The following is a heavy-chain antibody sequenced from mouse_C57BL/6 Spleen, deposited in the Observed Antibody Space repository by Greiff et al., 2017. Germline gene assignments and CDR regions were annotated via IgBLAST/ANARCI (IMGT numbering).Heavy chain of an antibody. J-gene: IGHJ4*01. V-gene: IGHV1-82*01. CDR2: IYPGDGDT. D-gene: IGHD1-1*01. Sequence: VQLQESGPELVKPGASVKISCKASGYAFSSSWMNWVKQRPGKGLEWIGRIYPGDGDTNYNGKFKGKATLTADKSSSTAYMQLSSLTSEDSAVYFCARGGLTTVVADAMDYWGQGTSVTVSS. CDR3: ARGGLTTVVADAMDY. CDR1: GYAFSSSW.